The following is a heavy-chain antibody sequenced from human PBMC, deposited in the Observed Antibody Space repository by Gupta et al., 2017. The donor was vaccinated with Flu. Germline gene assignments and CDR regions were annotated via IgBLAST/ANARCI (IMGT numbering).Heavy chain of an antibody. CDR2: IYTSGRT. D-gene: IGHD5-12*01. V-gene: IGHV4-61*02. J-gene: IGHJ4*02. Sequence: QVQLQESGPGLVKPSQTLSLPCTASAGSIIRGTYYWRWIRQPAGTGLEWIVSIYTSGRTNYNPSLKSRVTISVDTSKNQFSLKLSCVTAAATAVYYCASLSFFWGYGHWGQGTLVTVSS. CDR1: AGSIIRGTYY. CDR3: ASLSFFWGYGH.